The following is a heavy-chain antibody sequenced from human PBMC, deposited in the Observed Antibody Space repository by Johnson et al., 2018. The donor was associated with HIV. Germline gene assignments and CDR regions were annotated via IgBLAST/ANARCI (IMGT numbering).Heavy chain of an antibody. V-gene: IGHV3-13*01. D-gene: IGHD4-17*01. J-gene: IGHJ3*02. CDR2: IGTAGDT. CDR3: AREVAGDYGDSPGAFDI. CDR1: GFTFSSYD. Sequence: VQLVESGGGVVQPGRSLRLSCAASGFTFSSYDMHWVRQATGKGLEWVSAIGTAGDTYYPGSVKGRFTISRENAKNSLYLQMNSLRAEDTAVYYCAREVAGDYGDSPGAFDIWGQGTMVTVSS.